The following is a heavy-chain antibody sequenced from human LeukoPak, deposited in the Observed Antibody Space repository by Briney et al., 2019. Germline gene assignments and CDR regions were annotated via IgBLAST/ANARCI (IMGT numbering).Heavy chain of an antibody. CDR3: ATLKDAVTIFDS. CDR2: INQDGSDE. J-gene: IGHJ4*02. Sequence: PGRSLRLSCTASGFVLSSCWMSWVRQAPGKGLEWVASINQDGSDERHADSVKGRFTISRVNAKNSVYLHVNSLRAEDTAVYYSATLKDAVTIFDSWGQGRLVTVSS. D-gene: IGHD4-17*01. V-gene: IGHV3-7*01. CDR1: GFVLSSCW.